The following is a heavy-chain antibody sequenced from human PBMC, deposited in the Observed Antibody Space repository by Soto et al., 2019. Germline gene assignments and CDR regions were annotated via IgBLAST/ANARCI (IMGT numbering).Heavy chain of an antibody. Sequence: QVQLVESGGGVVQPGRSLRLSCAASGFTFRSYGMHWVRQAPGKGLEWVAVIWYDGSNKYYADSVKGRFTISRDNSKNTLYLQMNSLRAEDTAVYYCARGDCSGGSCYRLRGGYFDYWGQGTLVTVSS. J-gene: IGHJ4*02. CDR3: ARGDCSGGSCYRLRGGYFDY. D-gene: IGHD2-15*01. CDR2: IWYDGSNK. CDR1: GFTFRSYG. V-gene: IGHV3-33*01.